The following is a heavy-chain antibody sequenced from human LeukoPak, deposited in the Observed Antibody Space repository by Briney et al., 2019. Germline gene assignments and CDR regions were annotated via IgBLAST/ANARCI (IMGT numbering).Heavy chain of an antibody. CDR1: GGSISSYY. Sequence: SSETLSLTCTVSGGSISSYYWSWIRQPPGKGLEWIGYIYYSGSTNYNPSLKSRVTISVDTSKNQFSLKLSSVTAADTAVYYCARVEHSSWYYYNSGGAFDIWGQGTMVTVSS. J-gene: IGHJ3*02. CDR2: IYYSGST. V-gene: IGHV4-59*01. CDR3: ARVEHSSWYYYNSGGAFDI. D-gene: IGHD6-13*01.